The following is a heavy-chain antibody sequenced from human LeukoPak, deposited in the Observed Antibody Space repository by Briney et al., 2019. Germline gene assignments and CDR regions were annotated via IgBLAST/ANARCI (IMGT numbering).Heavy chain of an antibody. V-gene: IGHV4-61*01. J-gene: IGHJ2*01. D-gene: IGHD5-24*01. CDR1: GDSTVSGGSMTTYY. CDR3: ARDTQPTINHYWYFDL. Sequence: AETLSLTCTVSGDSTVSGGSMTTYYWTWLRQPPGKGLEWIGYIYYSGSTNYNPSLKSRVTISVDTSKNQFSLKLSSVTAADTAVYYCARDTQPTINHYWYFDLWGRGTLVTVSS. CDR2: IYYSGST.